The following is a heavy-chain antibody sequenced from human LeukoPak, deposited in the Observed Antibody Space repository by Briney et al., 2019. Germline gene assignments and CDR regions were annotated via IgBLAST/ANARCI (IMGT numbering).Heavy chain of an antibody. Sequence: GESLKISCKGSGYSFTSYWIGWVRQMPGKGLEWMGIIYPGDSDTRYSPSFQGRVTISADKSISTAYLQWSSLKASDTAMYYCARQVTMVRGVIVFDYWGQGTLVTVSS. CDR1: GYSFTSYW. D-gene: IGHD3-10*01. CDR3: ARQVTMVRGVIVFDY. V-gene: IGHV5-51*01. CDR2: IYPGDSDT. J-gene: IGHJ4*02.